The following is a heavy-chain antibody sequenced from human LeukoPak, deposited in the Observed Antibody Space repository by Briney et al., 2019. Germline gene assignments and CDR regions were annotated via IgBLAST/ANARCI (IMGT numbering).Heavy chain of an antibody. CDR2: IWSDGSNK. Sequence: GGSLRLSCAASGFTFSSYGMHWVRQAPGKGLEWVAVIWSDGSNKHYADSARGRFTISRDNSKNTLYLQMNSLRAEDTAVYYCARVTMVAGASYNWFGPWGQGTLVTVSS. CDR1: GFTFSSYG. V-gene: IGHV3-33*01. D-gene: IGHD2-15*01. J-gene: IGHJ5*02. CDR3: ARVTMVAGASYNWFGP.